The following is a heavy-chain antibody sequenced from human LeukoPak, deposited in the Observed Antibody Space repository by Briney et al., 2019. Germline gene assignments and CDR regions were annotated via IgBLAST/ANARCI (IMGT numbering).Heavy chain of an antibody. Sequence: GGSLRLSCAASGNYWVHWVRQVPGKGLVWVSHINSDGSWTSYADSVKGRFTISKDNAKNTVYLQMNSLRAEDTAVYYCVSFYETYWGRGTLVTISS. D-gene: IGHD2/OR15-2a*01. V-gene: IGHV3-74*01. CDR2: INSDGSWT. CDR1: GNYW. J-gene: IGHJ4*02. CDR3: VSFYETY.